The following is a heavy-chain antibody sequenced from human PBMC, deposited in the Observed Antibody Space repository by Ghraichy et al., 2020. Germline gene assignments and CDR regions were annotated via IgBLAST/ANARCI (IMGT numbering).Heavy chain of an antibody. CDR2: FKSENSGGTA. Sequence: LSLTCAASGANFKNAWLGWVRQPPGKGLEWVGRFKSENSGGTADYAAAVKGRFVISRDDSKHLVSLQMTGLKIEDTAIYFCTTERVILAGPLDFWGLGALVPVSS. J-gene: IGHJ4*02. CDR1: GANFKNAW. CDR3: TTERVILAGPLDF. V-gene: IGHV3-15*01. D-gene: IGHD6-19*01.